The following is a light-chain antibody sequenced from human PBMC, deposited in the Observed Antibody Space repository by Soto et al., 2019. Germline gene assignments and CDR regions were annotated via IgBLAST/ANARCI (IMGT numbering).Light chain of an antibody. CDR2: DAS. CDR1: QSIGSW. Sequence: DIQMTQSPSTLSASVGDRVTITCRASQSIGSWFAWYQQKPGKAPKLLIYDASSLGSGVPSRFSGSGSGTEFTLTISSLQPDDFATYYCQQYNSYLWTVGQGTKVKIK. V-gene: IGKV1-5*01. J-gene: IGKJ1*01. CDR3: QQYNSYLWT.